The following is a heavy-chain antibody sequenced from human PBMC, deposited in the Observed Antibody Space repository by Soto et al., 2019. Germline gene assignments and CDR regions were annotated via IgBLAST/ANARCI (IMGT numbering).Heavy chain of an antibody. V-gene: IGHV3-66*01. CDR2: IYSGGST. Sequence: EVQLVESGGGLVQPGGSLRLSCAASGFTVSSNYMSWVRQAPGKGLEWVSVIYSGGSTYYADSVKGRFTISRDNSKNTLYLQMNSLRAEDTAVYYCARDGYYEYYWYFDLWGRGTLVTVSS. CDR3: ARDGYYEYYWYFDL. D-gene: IGHD1-26*01. CDR1: GFTVSSNY. J-gene: IGHJ2*01.